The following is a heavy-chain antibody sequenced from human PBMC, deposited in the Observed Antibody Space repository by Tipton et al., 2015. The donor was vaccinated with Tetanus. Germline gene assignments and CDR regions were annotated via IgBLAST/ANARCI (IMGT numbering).Heavy chain of an antibody. J-gene: IGHJ6*02. D-gene: IGHD2-21*02. V-gene: IGHV3-9*01. CDR3: AKDTGVTPHYGMDV. CDR2: ISWNSGSI. Sequence: SLRLSCAASGFTFDDYAMHWVWQAPGKGLEWVSGISWNSGSIGYADSLKGRFTISRDNAKNSLYLQMNSLKTEDTALYYCAKDTGVTPHYGMDVWGQGTTVTVSS. CDR1: GFTFDDYA.